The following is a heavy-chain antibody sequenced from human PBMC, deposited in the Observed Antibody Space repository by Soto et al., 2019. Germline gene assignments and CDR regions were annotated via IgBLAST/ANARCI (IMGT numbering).Heavy chain of an antibody. D-gene: IGHD4-4*01. CDR3: ARDSMTTVTAGYFDY. CDR1: GFTFSSYS. V-gene: IGHV3-21*01. J-gene: IGHJ4*02. CDR2: ISSSSSYI. Sequence: GGSLRLSCAASGFTFSSYSMNWVRQAPGKGLEWVSSISSSSSYIYYADSVKGRFTISRDNAKNSLYLQMNSLRAEDTAVYYCARDSMTTVTAGYFDYWGQGTLVTVS.